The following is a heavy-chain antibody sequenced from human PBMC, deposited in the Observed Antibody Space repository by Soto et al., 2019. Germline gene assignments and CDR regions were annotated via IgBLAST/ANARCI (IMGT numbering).Heavy chain of an antibody. V-gene: IGHV1-18*01. CDR2: ISAYNGNT. J-gene: IGHJ4*02. D-gene: IGHD3-3*01. CDR1: GYTFTSYG. CDR3: ARITQFLEWRMIDY. Sequence: ASVKVCCKASGYTFTSYGISWVRQAPGQGLEWMGWISAYNGNTNYAQKLQGRVTMTTDTSKNQFSLKLSSVTAADTAVYYCARITQFLEWRMIDYWGQGTLVTVSS.